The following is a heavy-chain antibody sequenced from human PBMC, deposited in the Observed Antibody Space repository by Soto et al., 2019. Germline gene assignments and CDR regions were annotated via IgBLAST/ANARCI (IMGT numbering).Heavy chain of an antibody. CDR3: ARSGDYVSWYFDL. J-gene: IGHJ2*01. CDR1: GFTFSSYA. V-gene: IGHV3-30-3*01. Sequence: QVQLVESGGGVVQPGRSLRLSCAASGFTFSSYAMHWVRQAPGKGLEWVAVISYDGSNKYYADSVKGRFTISRDNSKNTLYQQMNSLRAEDTAVYYWARSGDYVSWYFDLWGRGTLVTVSS. CDR2: ISYDGSNK. D-gene: IGHD4-17*01.